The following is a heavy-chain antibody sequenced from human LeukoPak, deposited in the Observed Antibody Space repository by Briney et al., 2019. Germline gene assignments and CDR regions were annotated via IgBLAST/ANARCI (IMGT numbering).Heavy chain of an antibody. V-gene: IGHV3-64*01. Sequence: GGSLRLSCAASGFTFSSYAMHWVRQAPGKGLEYVSAISSNGGSTYYANSVKGRFTISRDNSKNTLYLQMGSLRAEDMAVYYCARRTGEGNFDYWGQGILVTVPS. J-gene: IGHJ4*02. CDR2: ISSNGGST. CDR3: ARRTGEGNFDY. CDR1: GFTFSSYA. D-gene: IGHD7-27*01.